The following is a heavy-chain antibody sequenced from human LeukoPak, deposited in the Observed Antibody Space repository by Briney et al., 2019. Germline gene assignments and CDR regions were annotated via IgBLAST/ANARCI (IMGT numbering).Heavy chain of an antibody. J-gene: IGHJ4*02. Sequence: ASVKVSCKASGYTFTGYYMHWVRQAPGQGLEWMGWINPNSSGTNYAQKFQGRVTMTRDTSISTAYMELSRLRSDDTAVYYCARGGEYYYDSSGLDYFDYWGQGTLVTVSS. CDR2: INPNSSGT. V-gene: IGHV1-2*02. D-gene: IGHD3-22*01. CDR3: ARGGEYYYDSSGLDYFDY. CDR1: GYTFTGYY.